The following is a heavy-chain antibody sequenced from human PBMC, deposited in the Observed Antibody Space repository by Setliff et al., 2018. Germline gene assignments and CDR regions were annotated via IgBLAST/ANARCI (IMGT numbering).Heavy chain of an antibody. CDR1: GDSIARSYLY. D-gene: IGHD3-10*01. Sequence: SETLSLTCTVSGDSIARSYLYWGWIRQPPGKGLEWIATMYYGGKTFYIPSLQNRVTISADTSKNQFSLKLSSVTAADTAVYYCARHKVIKKEFIRLTWFDPWGQGTPVTVSS. J-gene: IGHJ5*02. CDR2: MYYGGKT. V-gene: IGHV4-39*01. CDR3: ARHKVIKKEFIRLTWFDP.